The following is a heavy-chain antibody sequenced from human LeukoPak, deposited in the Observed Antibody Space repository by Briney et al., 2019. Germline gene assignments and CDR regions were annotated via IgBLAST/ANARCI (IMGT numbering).Heavy chain of an antibody. V-gene: IGHV3-53*01. CDR2: IYSSGST. D-gene: IGHD2-2*01. CDR3: ARDRVVPAAIEGYYYYYGMDV. Sequence: GGSLRLSCAASGFTVSSNYMSWVRQAPGKGLEWVSVIYSSGSTYYADSVKGRFTISRDNSKNTLYLQMNSLRAEDTAVYYCARDRVVPAAIEGYYYYYGMDVWGQGTTVTVSS. J-gene: IGHJ6*02. CDR1: GFTVSSNY.